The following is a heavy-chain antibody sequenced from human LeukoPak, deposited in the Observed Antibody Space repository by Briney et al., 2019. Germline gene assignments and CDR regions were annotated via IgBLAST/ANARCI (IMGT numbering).Heavy chain of an antibody. CDR3: ARDPYGSGSYYERGAFDI. D-gene: IGHD3-10*01. CDR1: GGSISSSSYY. Sequence: PSETLSLTCTVSGGSISSSSYYWGWIRQPPGKGLEWIGYIYYSGSTNYNPSLKSRVTISVDTSKNQFSLKLSSVTAADTAVYYCARDPYGSGSYYERGAFDIWGQGTMVTVSS. J-gene: IGHJ3*02. CDR2: IYYSGST. V-gene: IGHV4-61*01.